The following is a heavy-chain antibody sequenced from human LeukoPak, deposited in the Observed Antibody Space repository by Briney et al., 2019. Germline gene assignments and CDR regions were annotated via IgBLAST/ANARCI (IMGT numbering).Heavy chain of an antibody. J-gene: IGHJ3*01. CDR1: GYTFTDYA. D-gene: IGHD1-26*01. CDR2: TNGTTGNT. CDR3: ARGLLGATNAFNF. V-gene: IGHV1-3*01. Sequence: EASVKVSCKASGYTFTDYALHWVRQAPGQSLEWMGWTNGTTGNTRFSQDFQGRLTITIDTSASTAFLDLSSLRSDDTAVYYCARGLLGATNAFNFWGQGTMVTVSS.